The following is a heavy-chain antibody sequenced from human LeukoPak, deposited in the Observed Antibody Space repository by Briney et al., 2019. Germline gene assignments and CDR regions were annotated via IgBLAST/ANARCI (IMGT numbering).Heavy chain of an antibody. CDR1: GYTFTSYG. CDR3: ARDSSRNDFWSGYYTVGYFDY. D-gene: IGHD3-3*01. CDR2: ISAYNGNT. V-gene: IGHV1-18*01. J-gene: IGHJ4*02. Sequence: ASVKVSCKASGYTFTSYGISWVRQAPGQGLEWMGWISAYNGNTNYAQKLQGRVTMTTDTSTSTAYMELRSLRSDDTAVYYCARDSSRNDFWSGYYTVGYFDYWGQGTLSPSPQ.